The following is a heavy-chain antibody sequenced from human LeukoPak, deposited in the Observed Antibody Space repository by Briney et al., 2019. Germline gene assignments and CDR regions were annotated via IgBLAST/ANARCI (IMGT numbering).Heavy chain of an antibody. Sequence: GGSLRLSCAASGFTYSNYEMHWVRQAPGKGLERVSYISSSGSDIYYADSVKGRFTISRDNAKNSLYLHMNSLRAEDTAVYYCARDYGGSSPFDYWGQGTLVTVSS. D-gene: IGHD4-23*01. CDR3: ARDYGGSSPFDY. CDR2: ISSSGSDI. V-gene: IGHV3-48*03. CDR1: GFTYSNYE. J-gene: IGHJ4*02.